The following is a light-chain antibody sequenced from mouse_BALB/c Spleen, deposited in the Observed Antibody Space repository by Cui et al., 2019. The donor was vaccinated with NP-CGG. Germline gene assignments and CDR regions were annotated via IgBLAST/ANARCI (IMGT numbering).Light chain of an antibody. V-gene: IGLV1*01. CDR3: ALWYSNHWV. CDR2: GTN. J-gene: IGLJ1*01. Sequence: QAVVTQESALPTSPGETVTHTCRSSTGAVTTSNYANGVQEKPDHLFTGLIGGTNNRAPGVPARFSGSLIGDKAALTITGAQTEDETIYFCALWYSNHWVFGGGTKLTVL. CDR1: TGAVTTSNY.